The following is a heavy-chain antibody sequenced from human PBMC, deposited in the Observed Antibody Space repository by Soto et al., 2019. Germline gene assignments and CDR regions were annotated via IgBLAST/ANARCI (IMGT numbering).Heavy chain of an antibody. CDR1: GFTFSSFA. CDR2: ISGSGGST. J-gene: IGHJ3*02. CDR3: AKDRYGTMVRGVITAFDI. Sequence: GGSLRLSCAASGFTFSSFAMSWVRQAPGKGLEWVSAISGSGGSTYYADSVKGRFTISRDNSKNTLYLQMNSLRAEDTAVYYCAKDRYGTMVRGVITAFDIWGQGTMVTVSS. V-gene: IGHV3-23*01. D-gene: IGHD3-10*01.